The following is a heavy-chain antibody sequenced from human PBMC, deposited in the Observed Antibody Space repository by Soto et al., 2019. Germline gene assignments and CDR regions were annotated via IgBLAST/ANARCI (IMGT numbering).Heavy chain of an antibody. D-gene: IGHD6-13*01. Sequence: LRLSCAASGFTFRSFTMNWVRQAPGKGLEWVSTISSNSAYIHYTDALRGRFTISRDNAKNSLHLQMNSLRAEDTAVYYCTRDASRDSSARGWFDPWGPGTLVTVSS. CDR1: GFTFRSFT. CDR2: ISSNSAYI. CDR3: TRDASRDSSARGWFDP. V-gene: IGHV3-21*01. J-gene: IGHJ5*02.